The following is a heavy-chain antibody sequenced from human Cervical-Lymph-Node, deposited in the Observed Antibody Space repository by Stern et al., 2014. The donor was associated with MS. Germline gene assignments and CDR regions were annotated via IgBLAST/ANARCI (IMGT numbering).Heavy chain of an antibody. J-gene: IGHJ5*02. D-gene: IGHD6-25*01. CDR2: IHPADPET. Sequence: VQLVQSGAEVKKPGESLKISCKASGYTFTSYWIGWVRQMTGKGLEFMGIIHPADPETTNSPSFQGQVTISADKSISTAYLQWSTLKASDTALYYCARRRAAAAPSSGWFDPWGQGTLVTVSS. CDR3: ARRRAAAAPSSGWFDP. V-gene: IGHV5-51*03. CDR1: GYTFTSYW.